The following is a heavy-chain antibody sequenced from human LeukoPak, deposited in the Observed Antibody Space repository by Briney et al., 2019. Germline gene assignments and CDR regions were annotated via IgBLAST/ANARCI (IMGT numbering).Heavy chain of an antibody. D-gene: IGHD6-13*01. CDR2: ISYDGSTK. CDR1: GFTFSSYA. V-gene: IGHV3-30-3*01. CDR3: ARANIAGLGDY. Sequence: GGSLRLSCAASGFTFSSYAMHWVRQAPGKGLEWVALISYDGSTKYYADSVKGRFTIPRDNSKNTLSLQMNSLRGDDTAVYYCARANIAGLGDYWGQGTLVTVSS. J-gene: IGHJ4*02.